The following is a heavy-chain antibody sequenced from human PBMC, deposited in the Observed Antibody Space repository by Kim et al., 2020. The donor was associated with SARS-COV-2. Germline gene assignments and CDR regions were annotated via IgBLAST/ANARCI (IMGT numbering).Heavy chain of an antibody. D-gene: IGHD3-9*01. V-gene: IGHV4-34*01. J-gene: IGHJ4*02. CDR2: INHSGST. Sequence: SETLSLTCAVYGGSFSGYYWSWIRQPPGKGLEWIGEINHSGSTNYNPSLKSRVTISVDTSKNQFSLKLSSVTAADTAVYYCAATYRTYYDILTGYYIGTYFDYWGQGTLVTVSS. CDR1: GGSFSGYY. CDR3: AATYRTYYDILTGYYIGTYFDY.